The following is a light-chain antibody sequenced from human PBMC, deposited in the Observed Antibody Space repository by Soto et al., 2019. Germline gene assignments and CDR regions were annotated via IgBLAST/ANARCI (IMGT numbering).Light chain of an antibody. CDR1: QVIRDD. J-gene: IGKJ2*01. V-gene: IGKV1-6*02. CDR3: LQDYNYPYT. CDR2: GAP. Sequence: AIQLTQSPSSLSASVGDTVTITCRASQVIRDDLGWYQQKPGKAPKVLIYGAPSLQSGVPSRFSGFNSGTDFTLTISSLQPEDSATYFCLQDYNYPYTFGQGTKLEIK.